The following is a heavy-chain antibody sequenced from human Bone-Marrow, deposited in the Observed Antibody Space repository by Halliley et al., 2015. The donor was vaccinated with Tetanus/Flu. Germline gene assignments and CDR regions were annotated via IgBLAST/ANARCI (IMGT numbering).Heavy chain of an antibody. CDR1: GGAFSGYY. J-gene: IGHJ5*01. D-gene: IGHD2-2*01. Sequence: LVQPSETLSLTCAVYGGAFSGYYWSWIRQSPGKGLEWIGEINYDGTTDYNPSLHSRVTLSLDTIKKQVSLRVTSVTAADTAIYYCARGNYQASWWFDSWGRGTLVTVSS. CDR2: INYDGTT. CDR3: ARGNYQASWWFDS. V-gene: IGHV4-34*01.